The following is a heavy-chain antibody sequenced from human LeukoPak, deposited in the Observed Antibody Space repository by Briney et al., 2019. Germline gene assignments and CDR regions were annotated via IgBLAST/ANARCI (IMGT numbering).Heavy chain of an antibody. CDR2: ISWNSGSI. CDR1: GFTFDDYA. J-gene: IGHJ3*02. CDR3: AKDREIAAAGYVGAFDI. D-gene: IGHD6-13*01. V-gene: IGHV3-9*03. Sequence: PGGSLRLSCAASGFTFDDYAMHWVRQAPGKGLEWVSGISWNSGSIGYADSVKGRFTISRDNAKNSLYLQMNSLRAEDMALYYCAKDREIAAAGYVGAFDIWGQGTMVTVSS.